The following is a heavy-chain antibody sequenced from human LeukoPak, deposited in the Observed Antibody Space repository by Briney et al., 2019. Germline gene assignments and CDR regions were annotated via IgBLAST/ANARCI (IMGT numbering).Heavy chain of an antibody. CDR3: ARTAARRFDY. V-gene: IGHV3-7*03. CDR1: GFTFGKYW. D-gene: IGHD6-6*01. J-gene: IGHJ4*02. Sequence: GGSLRLSCVASGFTFGKYWMSWVRQAPGKGLEWVANIKLDGSEKNYVDSVKGRFTISRDNTKNSLYLQMNSLRVEDTAVYYCARTAARRFDYWGQGTLVTVSS. CDR2: IKLDGSEK.